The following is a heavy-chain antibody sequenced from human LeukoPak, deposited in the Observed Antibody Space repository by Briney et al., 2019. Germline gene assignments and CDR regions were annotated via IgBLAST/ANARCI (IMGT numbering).Heavy chain of an antibody. CDR3: ARDSSGYSYGYYGY. V-gene: IGHV4-34*01. Sequence: SSETLSLTCAVYGGSFSGYYWSWIRQPPGKGLEWIGEINHSGSTYYNPSLKSRVTISVDTSKNQFSLKLSSVTAADTAVYYCARDSSGYSYGYYGYWGQGTLVTVSS. CDR1: GGSFSGYY. CDR2: INHSGST. D-gene: IGHD5-18*01. J-gene: IGHJ4*02.